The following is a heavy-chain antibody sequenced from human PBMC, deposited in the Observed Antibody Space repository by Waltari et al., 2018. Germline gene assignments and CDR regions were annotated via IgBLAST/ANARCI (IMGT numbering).Heavy chain of an antibody. D-gene: IGHD6-13*01. CDR3: AKDTYSSSWEGRPKGYFDY. J-gene: IGHJ4*02. V-gene: IGHV3-23*03. CDR1: GFPFSNYA. Sequence: EVQLLESGGDLVQPGGSLRLSCAASGFPFSNYAMSWVRQAPGKGLEWVSVIYSGGSTYYVDSVKGRFTISRDNSKNTLYLQMNSLRAEDTAVYYCAKDTYSSSWEGRPKGYFDYWGQGTLVTVSS. CDR2: IYSGGST.